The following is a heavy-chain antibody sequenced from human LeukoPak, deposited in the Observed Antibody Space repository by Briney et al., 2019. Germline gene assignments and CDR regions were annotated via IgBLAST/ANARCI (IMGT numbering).Heavy chain of an antibody. D-gene: IGHD1-26*01. Sequence: SETLCLTCTVSGGSISSYYWSWIRQPPGKGLEWIGYIYYSGSTNYNPSLKSRVIISEDTSKNQFSLKLSSVTAADTAVYYCARVSRSGSYRGPFDYWGQGTLVTVSS. CDR1: GGSISSYY. J-gene: IGHJ4*02. V-gene: IGHV4-59*01. CDR3: ARVSRSGSYRGPFDY. CDR2: IYYSGST.